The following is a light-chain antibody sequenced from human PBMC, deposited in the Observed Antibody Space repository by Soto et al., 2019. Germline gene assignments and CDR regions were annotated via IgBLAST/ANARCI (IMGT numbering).Light chain of an antibody. J-gene: IGKJ1*01. V-gene: IGKV3-15*01. CDR1: QSVSNN. Sequence: EIVMTQSPATLSVSPGESATLSCRASQSVSNNLAWYQQKPGQTPRLLIYGVSTRATGFPARFSGSGSGTEFTLNISSLQSEDFAVYYCQQYNNWPPTWTFGQGTKVEI. CDR3: QQYNNWPPTWT. CDR2: GVS.